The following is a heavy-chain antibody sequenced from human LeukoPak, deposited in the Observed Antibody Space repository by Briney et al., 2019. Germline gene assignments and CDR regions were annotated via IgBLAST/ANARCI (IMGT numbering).Heavy chain of an antibody. J-gene: IGHJ3*02. CDR2: IYPGDSDT. CDR3: ARRHGDSSGGIFAFDI. D-gene: IGHD6-19*01. Sequence: GESLKISCKNSGYSFTNYWIGWVRQMPGKGLEWMGIIYPGDSDTRYSPTFQGQVTISADKSISTACLQWSSLKASDTAMYYCARRHGDSSGGIFAFDIWGQGTMVTVSS. CDR1: GYSFTNYW. V-gene: IGHV5-51*01.